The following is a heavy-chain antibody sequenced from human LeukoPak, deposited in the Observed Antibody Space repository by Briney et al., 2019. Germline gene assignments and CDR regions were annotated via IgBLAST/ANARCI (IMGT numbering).Heavy chain of an antibody. CDR2: IWYDGSNK. V-gene: IGHV3-33*01. J-gene: IGHJ4*02. CDR3: ARETYSSSPEIDY. D-gene: IGHD6-13*01. Sequence: GGSLRLSCAASGFTFSSYGMHWVRQAPGNGLEWVAVIWYDGSNKYYADSVKGRFTISRDNSKNTLYLQMNSLRAEDTAVYYCARETYSSSPEIDYWGQGTLVTVSS. CDR1: GFTFSSYG.